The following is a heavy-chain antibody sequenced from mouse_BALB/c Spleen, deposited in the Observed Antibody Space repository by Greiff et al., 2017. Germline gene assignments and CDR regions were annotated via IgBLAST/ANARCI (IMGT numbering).Heavy chain of an antibody. V-gene: IGHV7-3*02. D-gene: IGHD1-2*01. Sequence: EVKVVESGGGLVQPGGSLRLSCATSGFTFTDYYMSWVRQPPGKALEWLGFIRNKANGYTTEYSASVKGRFTISRDNSQSILYLQMNTLRAEDSATYYCARVSITTATGYWYFDVWGAGTTVTVSS. CDR1: GFTFTDYY. CDR3: ARVSITTATGYWYFDV. CDR2: IRNKANGYTT. J-gene: IGHJ1*01.